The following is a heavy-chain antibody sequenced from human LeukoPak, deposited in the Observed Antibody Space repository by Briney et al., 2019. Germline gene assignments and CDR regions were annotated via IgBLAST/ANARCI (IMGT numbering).Heavy chain of an antibody. CDR2: IRYDGSNK. Sequence: GGSLRLSCAASGFTFSSYGMHWVRQAPGKGLWWVAFIRYDGSNKYYADSVKGRFTISRDNSTNTLYLQMNRLRAEDTAVYYCANAGTRGPTRDQVHYYYYMDVWGKGTTVTVSS. J-gene: IGHJ6*03. CDR1: GFTFSSYG. V-gene: IGHV3-30*02. CDR3: ANAGTRGPTRDQVHYYYYMDV. D-gene: IGHD2-2*01.